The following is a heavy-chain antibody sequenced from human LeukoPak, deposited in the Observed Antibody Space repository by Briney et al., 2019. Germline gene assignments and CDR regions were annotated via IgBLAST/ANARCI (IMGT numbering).Heavy chain of an antibody. D-gene: IGHD3-9*01. CDR2: ISSSGSTI. J-gene: IGHJ5*02. CDR3: ARRTLSYDILTGYHDGFDP. V-gene: IGHV3-11*01. Sequence: GGSLRLSCAASGFTFSDYYMSWIRQAPGKGLEWVSYISSSGSTIYYADSVKGRFTISRDNAKNSLYLQMNSLRAEDTAVYYCARRTLSYDILTGYHDGFDPWGQGTLVTVSS. CDR1: GFTFSDYY.